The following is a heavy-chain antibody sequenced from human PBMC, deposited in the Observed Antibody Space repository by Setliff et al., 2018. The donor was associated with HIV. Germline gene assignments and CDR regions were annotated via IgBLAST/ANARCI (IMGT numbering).Heavy chain of an antibody. CDR2: IHTSGST. V-gene: IGHV4-61*09. Sequence: SSETLSLTCTVSGGSISSGSYYWSRIRQPAGKGLEWIGHIHTSGSTKYNPSLKSRVTISADTSKNQFSLNLSSVTAAEAAVYYCARVGYHGSGRYSFDYWGQGTLVTVSS. J-gene: IGHJ4*02. CDR1: GGSISSGSYY. CDR3: ARVGYHGSGRYSFDY. D-gene: IGHD3-10*01.